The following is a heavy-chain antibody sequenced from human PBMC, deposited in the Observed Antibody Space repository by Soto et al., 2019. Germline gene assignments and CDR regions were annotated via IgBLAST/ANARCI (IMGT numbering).Heavy chain of an antibody. CDR1: GFTFSHHG. CDR2: IWDDGSNE. Sequence: GGSLRLSCAASGFTFSHHGMHWVRQAPGKGLEWVTIIWDDGSNEYYADSVKGRFTVSRDNSKNTLFLQMNNLRAEDAAVYYCARDNSGTSGWSRFDYWGQGTLVTVSS. D-gene: IGHD6-19*01. CDR3: ARDNSGTSGWSRFDY. V-gene: IGHV3-33*01. J-gene: IGHJ4*02.